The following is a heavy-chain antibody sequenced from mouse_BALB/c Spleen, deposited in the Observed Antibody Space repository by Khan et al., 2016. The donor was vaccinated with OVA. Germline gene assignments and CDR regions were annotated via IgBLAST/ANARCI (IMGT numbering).Heavy chain of an antibody. CDR3: TSEGPDYGNYGAWFAY. D-gene: IGHD2-1*01. J-gene: IGHJ3*01. CDR2: INPSNDYT. V-gene: IGHV1-4*01. CDR1: GYTFTSYT. Sequence: QVQLQQSGAELARPGASVKMSCKASGYTFTSYTMHWVKQRPGQGLEWIGYINPSNDYTNYNQKFKDKATLTADKSSSTAYMQLSSLTSEDSAVYYCTSEGPDYGNYGAWFAYWGQGTLVTVSA.